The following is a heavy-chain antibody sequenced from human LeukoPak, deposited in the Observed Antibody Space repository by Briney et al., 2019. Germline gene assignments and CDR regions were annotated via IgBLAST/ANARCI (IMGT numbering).Heavy chain of an antibody. CDR2: ISYDGSIK. CDR1: GFTLSKYA. CDR3: ARIADQDDWWVPIDY. Sequence: PGGSLRLSCTVSGFTLSKYAMHWVRQAPGKGPEWVAVISYDGSIKYYADFVKGRFTISRDNSNNTVYFRMTSLRGVYTAVYYFARIADQDDWWVPIDYWGQGTLVAVSS. D-gene: IGHD2-8*02. V-gene: IGHV3-30*14. J-gene: IGHJ4*02.